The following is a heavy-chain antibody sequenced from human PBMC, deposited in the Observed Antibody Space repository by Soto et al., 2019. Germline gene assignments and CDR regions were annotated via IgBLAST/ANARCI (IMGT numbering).Heavy chain of an antibody. CDR1: GGSISSGGYY. J-gene: IGHJ5*02. D-gene: IGHD2-8*01. CDR3: ARRSRILYYSFDP. Sequence: PSETLSLTCTVSGGSISSGGYYWSWIRQHPGKGLEWIGYIYYSGSTYYNPSLKSRVTISVDTSKNQFSLKLSSVTAADTAVYYCARRSRILYYSFDPWGQGTLVTV. V-gene: IGHV4-31*03. CDR2: IYYSGST.